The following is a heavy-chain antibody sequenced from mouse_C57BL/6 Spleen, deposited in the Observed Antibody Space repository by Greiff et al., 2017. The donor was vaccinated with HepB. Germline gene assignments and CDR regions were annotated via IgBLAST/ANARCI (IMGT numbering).Heavy chain of an antibody. CDR1: GYSFTDYN. J-gene: IGHJ3*01. CDR3: ATHYDYDREAWFAY. CDR2: INPNYGTT. D-gene: IGHD2-4*01. V-gene: IGHV1-39*01. Sequence: VHVKQSGPELVKPGASVKISCKASGYSFTDYNMNWVKQSNGKSLEWIGVINPNYGTTSYNQKFKGKATLTVDQSSSTAYMQLNSLTSEDSAVYYCATHYDYDREAWFAYWGQGTLVTVSA.